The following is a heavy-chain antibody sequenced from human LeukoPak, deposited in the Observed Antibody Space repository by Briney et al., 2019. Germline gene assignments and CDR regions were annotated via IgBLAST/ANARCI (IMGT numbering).Heavy chain of an antibody. D-gene: IGHD3-10*01. V-gene: IGHV1-69*06. CDR2: IIPIFGTA. J-gene: IGHJ4*02. Sequence: ASVKVSCKASGGTFSSYAISWVRQAPGQGLEWMGGIIPIFGTANYAQKFQGRVTITADKSTSTAYMELSSLRSEDTAVYYCATAVRGVTNSLVYWGQGTLVTVSS. CDR3: ATAVRGVTNSLVY. CDR1: GGTFSSYA.